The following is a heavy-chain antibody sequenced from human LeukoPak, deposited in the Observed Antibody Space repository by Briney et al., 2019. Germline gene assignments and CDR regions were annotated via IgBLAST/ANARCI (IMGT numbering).Heavy chain of an antibody. CDR1: GFTFSSYS. CDR2: ISSSSSYI. V-gene: IGHV3-21*01. D-gene: IGHD5-12*01. Sequence: GGSPRLSCAASGFTFSSYSMNWVRQAPGKGLEWVSSISSSSSYIYYADSVKGRFTISRDNAKNSLYLQMNSLRAEDTAVYYCARGGYSGYDGRWGQGTLVTVSS. J-gene: IGHJ4*02. CDR3: ARGGYSGYDGR.